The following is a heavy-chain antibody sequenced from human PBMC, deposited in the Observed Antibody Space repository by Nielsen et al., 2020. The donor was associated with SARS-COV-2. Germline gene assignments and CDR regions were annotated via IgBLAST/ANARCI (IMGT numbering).Heavy chain of an antibody. V-gene: IGHV1-46*01. CDR1: GYTFTSYY. Sequence: ASVKVSCKASGYTFTSYYMHWVRQAPGQGLEWMGIINPSGGSTSYAQKFQGRVTMTRDTSTSTVYMELSSLRSEDTAVYYCARELDERLYYDFWNGYPPGYWGQGTLVTVSS. J-gene: IGHJ4*02. CDR3: ARELDERLYYDFWNGYPPGY. D-gene: IGHD3-3*01. CDR2: INPSGGST.